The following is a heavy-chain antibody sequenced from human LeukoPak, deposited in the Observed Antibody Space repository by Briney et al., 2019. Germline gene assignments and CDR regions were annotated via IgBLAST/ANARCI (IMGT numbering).Heavy chain of an antibody. D-gene: IGHD6-13*01. CDR2: VSVSGDST. CDR1: GFTFTDYG. J-gene: IGHJ6*03. V-gene: IGHV3-23*01. Sequence: GGSLRLSCVASGFTFTDYGMTWVRQVPGKGLGWLSSVSVSGDSTDYVDSVKGRFTISRDNSKNTLYLHINRLRAEDTAVYFCARDRDGSTWYLLNCMDVWGKGTTVAVSS. CDR3: ARDRDGSTWYLLNCMDV.